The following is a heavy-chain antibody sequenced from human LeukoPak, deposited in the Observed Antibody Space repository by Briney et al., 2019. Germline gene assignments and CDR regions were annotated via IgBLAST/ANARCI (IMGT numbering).Heavy chain of an antibody. V-gene: IGHV1-18*01. CDR1: GYTFSSYG. CDR2: ISAYNGNT. Sequence: ASVKVSCKASGYTFSSYGISWVRQAPGQGLEWMGWISAYNGNTNYAQKFQGRVTMTTETSASTTYMELRSLRSDDTAVYYCARVSQNYYGSGNYYQYFDYWGQGTLVTVSS. J-gene: IGHJ4*02. D-gene: IGHD3-10*01. CDR3: ARVSQNYYGSGNYYQYFDY.